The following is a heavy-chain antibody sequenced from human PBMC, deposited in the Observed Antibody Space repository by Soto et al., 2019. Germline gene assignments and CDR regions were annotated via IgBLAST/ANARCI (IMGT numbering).Heavy chain of an antibody. CDR2: IIPIFGTA. CDR3: TQYYDFWSGYYSRSDY. CDR1: GGTFSSYA. Sequence: QVQLVQSGAEVKKPGSSVKVSCKASGGTFSSYAISWVRQAPGQGLEWMGGIIPIFGTANYAQKFQGRVTITADESTSTAYMELSSLRSEDTAVYYCTQYYDFWSGYYSRSDYWGQGTLVTVSS. D-gene: IGHD3-3*01. V-gene: IGHV1-69*12. J-gene: IGHJ4*02.